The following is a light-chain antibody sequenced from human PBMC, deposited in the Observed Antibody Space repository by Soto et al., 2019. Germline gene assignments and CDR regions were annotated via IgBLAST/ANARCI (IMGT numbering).Light chain of an antibody. V-gene: IGLV2-14*01. J-gene: IGLJ1*01. CDR3: SLYTSSDTPYV. CDR2: VVS. Sequence: QSALTQPASVSGSPGQSITISCTGTSSDVGAYDYVSWYQQHPDKAPKLIIYVVSNRPSGVSNRFSGSKSSNTASLTISGLQAEDEADYYCSLYTSSDTPYVFGTGTKLTVL. CDR1: SSDVGAYDY.